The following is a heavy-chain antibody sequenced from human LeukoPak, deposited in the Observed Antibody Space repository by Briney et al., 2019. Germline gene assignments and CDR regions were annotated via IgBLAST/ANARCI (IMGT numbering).Heavy chain of an antibody. Sequence: TSETPSLTCTVSGGSISSSSYYWGWIRQPPGKGLEWIGSIYYSGSTYYNPSLKSRVTISVDTSKNQFSLKLSSVTAADTAVYYCAREGTTIFGVASFDYWGQGTLVTVSS. CDR3: AREGTTIFGVASFDY. CDR1: GGSISSSSYY. CDR2: IYYSGST. J-gene: IGHJ4*02. D-gene: IGHD3-3*01. V-gene: IGHV4-39*02.